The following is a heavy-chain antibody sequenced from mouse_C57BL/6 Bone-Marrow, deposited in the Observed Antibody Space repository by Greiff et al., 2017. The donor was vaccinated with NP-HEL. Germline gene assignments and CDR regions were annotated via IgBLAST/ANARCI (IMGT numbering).Heavy chain of an antibody. J-gene: IGHJ2*01. CDR1: GFSLTSYA. V-gene: IGHV2-9-1*01. CDR3: ARITTTRARNYFDY. D-gene: IGHD1-1*01. CDR2: IWTGGGT. Sequence: VQVVESGPGLVAPSQSLSITCTVSGFSLTSYAISWVRQPPGKGLEWLGVIWTGGGTNYNSALKSRLSISKDNSKSQVFLKMNSLQTDDTARYYCARITTTRARNYFDYWGQGTTLTVSS.